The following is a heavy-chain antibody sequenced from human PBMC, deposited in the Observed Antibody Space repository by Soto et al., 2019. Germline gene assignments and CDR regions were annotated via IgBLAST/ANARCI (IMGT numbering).Heavy chain of an antibody. Sequence: ASVKVSCKASGYTFTDYYLHWVRQAPGQGLECMGWINPNNGDTNYAQKFQGRVTMTRDTSISTAYMEVSRLRSDDTAVYYCARSVSFITPRPDYWGQGTLVTVSS. J-gene: IGHJ4*02. CDR2: INPNNGDT. V-gene: IGHV1-2*02. CDR1: GYTFTDYY. CDR3: ARSVSFITPRPDY. D-gene: IGHD6-6*01.